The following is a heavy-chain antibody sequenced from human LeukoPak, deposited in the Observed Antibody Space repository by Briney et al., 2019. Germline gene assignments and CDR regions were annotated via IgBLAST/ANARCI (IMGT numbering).Heavy chain of an antibody. J-gene: IGHJ4*02. CDR1: GGSISSYY. D-gene: IGHD3-22*01. CDR2: IYTSGNT. Sequence: SETLSLTCTVSGGSISSYYWSWIRQPAGKGLEWIGRIYTSGNTNYNPSLKSRVTMSVDTSKNQFSLKLSYVTAADTAVYYCAREYFHDGTGYSVFFDYWGQGTLVTVSS. V-gene: IGHV4-4*07. CDR3: AREYFHDGTGYSVFFDY.